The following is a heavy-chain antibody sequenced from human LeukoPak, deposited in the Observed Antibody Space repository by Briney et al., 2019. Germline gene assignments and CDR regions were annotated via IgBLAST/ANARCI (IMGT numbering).Heavy chain of an antibody. CDR3: ARGSSSWYGSYFDY. CDR1: GGSISSYY. J-gene: IGHJ4*02. CDR2: IYTSGST. D-gene: IGHD6-13*01. V-gene: IGHV4-4*07. Sequence: SETLSLTCTVSGGSISSYYWSWIRQPAGKGLEWIARIYTSGSTNYNPSLKSRVTMSVDTSKNQFSLKLSSVPAADTAVYYCARGSSSWYGSYFDYWGQGILVTVSS.